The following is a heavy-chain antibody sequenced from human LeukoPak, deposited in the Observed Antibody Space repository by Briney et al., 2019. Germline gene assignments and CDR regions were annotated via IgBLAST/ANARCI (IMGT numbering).Heavy chain of an antibody. Sequence: RPSETLSLTCAVYGGSFSGYYWSWIRPPPGKGLEWIGEINHSGSTNYNQSLKSRVTISVDTSKNQFSLKLSSVTAADTAVYYCARSVWGFDYWGQGTLVTVSS. CDR3: ARSVWGFDY. J-gene: IGHJ4*02. CDR2: INHSGST. V-gene: IGHV4-34*01. CDR1: GGSFSGYY. D-gene: IGHD7-27*01.